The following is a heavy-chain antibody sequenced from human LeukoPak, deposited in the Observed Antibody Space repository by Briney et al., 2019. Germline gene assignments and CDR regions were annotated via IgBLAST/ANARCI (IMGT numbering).Heavy chain of an antibody. CDR3: ERDLGGWFDY. J-gene: IGHJ4*01. CDR2: INSDGSTI. Sequence: GGSLRLSCAASGFTFSSYWMHWVRHAPGKGLVWVSRINSDGSTISYADSVKGRFTISRDNAKNTLYLQMNSLRAEDTAVYYCERDLGGWFDYWGQEPWSPSPQ. D-gene: IGHD3-16*01. CDR1: GFTFSSYW. V-gene: IGHV3-74*01.